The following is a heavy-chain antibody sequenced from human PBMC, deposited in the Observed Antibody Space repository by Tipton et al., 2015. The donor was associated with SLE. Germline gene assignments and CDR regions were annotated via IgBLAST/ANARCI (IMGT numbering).Heavy chain of an antibody. J-gene: IGHJ4*02. Sequence: SLRLSCATSGFTFSAYGMHWVRQAPGKGLEWVAVIWYDGSNKYYADSVKGRFAISRDNSKNTLYLQMNSLRADDTAVYYCATNRHEGDYVSGWDYWGQGTLVTVSS. CDR3: ATNRHEGDYVSGWDY. V-gene: IGHV3-33*08. CDR1: GFTFSAYG. CDR2: IWYDGSNK. D-gene: IGHD4-17*01.